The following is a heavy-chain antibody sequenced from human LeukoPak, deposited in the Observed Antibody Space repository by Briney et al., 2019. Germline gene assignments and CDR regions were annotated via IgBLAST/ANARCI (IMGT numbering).Heavy chain of an antibody. CDR2: IREDVGEK. Sequence: GGSLRLSCAVSAFTFINAWMAWVRQAPGDGLEWVADIREDVGEKFHVDSVKGRFTISRDNAKKSLYLQMEGVRAEDTAVYFCARVLRCINGLCHHAFYIWGERTVVTLS. CDR1: AFTFINAW. V-gene: IGHV3-7*01. J-gene: IGHJ3*02. D-gene: IGHD2-8*01. CDR3: ARVLRCINGLCHHAFYI.